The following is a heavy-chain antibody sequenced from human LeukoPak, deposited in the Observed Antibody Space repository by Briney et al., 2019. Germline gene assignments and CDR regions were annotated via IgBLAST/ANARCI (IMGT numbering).Heavy chain of an antibody. CDR1: GGTFSSYA. CDR2: IIPILGIT. Sequence: GASVKVSCKGSGGTFSSYAISWVRQAPGQGLEWMGRIIPILGITNYAQNFQGRVTITADKSTSTAYMELSSLRSEDTAVYYCARPFSRGSYTLDYWGQGPLVTVSS. CDR3: ARPFSRGSYTLDY. V-gene: IGHV1-69*04. J-gene: IGHJ4*02. D-gene: IGHD1-26*01.